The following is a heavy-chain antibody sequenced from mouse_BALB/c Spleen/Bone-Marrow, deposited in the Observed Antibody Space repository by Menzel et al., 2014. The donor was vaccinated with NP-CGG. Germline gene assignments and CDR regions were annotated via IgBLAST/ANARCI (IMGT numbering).Heavy chain of an antibody. CDR1: GFNIKDTY. D-gene: IGHD2-4*01. CDR2: IDPANGNT. J-gene: IGHJ3*01. CDR3: AGLRPRFEFVY. V-gene: IGHV14-3*02. Sequence: EVKLQESGAELVKPGASVKLSCTASGFNIKDTYMHWVKQRPEQGLEWIGRIDPANGNTKYDPKFQGKATITADTSSNTAYLQLSSLTSEDTAVYYCAGLRPRFEFVYWGQGTLVTVSA.